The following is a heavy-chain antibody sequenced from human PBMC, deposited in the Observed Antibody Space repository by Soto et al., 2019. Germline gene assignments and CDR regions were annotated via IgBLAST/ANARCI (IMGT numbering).Heavy chain of an antibody. CDR2: IYYSGST. D-gene: IGHD2-15*01. V-gene: IGHV4-31*03. J-gene: IGHJ4*02. Sequence: SETLSLTCTVSGGSIRSGGYYWSWIRQHPGKGLEWIGYIYYSGSTYYNPSLKSRVTISVDTSKNQFSLKLSSVTAADTAVYYCAREGGYCSGGSCRRDNYWGQGTLVTVSS. CDR3: AREGGYCSGGSCRRDNY. CDR1: GGSIRSGGYY.